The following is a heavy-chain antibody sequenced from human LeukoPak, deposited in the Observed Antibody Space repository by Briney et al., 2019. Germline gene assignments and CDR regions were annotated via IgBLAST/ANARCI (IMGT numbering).Heavy chain of an antibody. V-gene: IGHV1-8*01. CDR3: ARYEVAYNWFDP. CDR1: GYTFTSYD. J-gene: IGHJ5*02. CDR2: MNPNSGNT. Sequence: ASVKVSCKAPGYTFTSYDINWVRQATGQGLEWMGWMNPNSGNTGYAQKFQGRVTMTRNTSISTAYMELSSLRSEDTAVYYCARYEVAYNWFDPWGQGTLVTVSS. D-gene: IGHD2-15*01.